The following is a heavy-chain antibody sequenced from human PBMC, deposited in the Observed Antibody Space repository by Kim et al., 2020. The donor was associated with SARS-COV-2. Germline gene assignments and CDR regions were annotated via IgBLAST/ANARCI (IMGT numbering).Heavy chain of an antibody. J-gene: IGHJ5*02. V-gene: IGHV3-21*01. CDR3: ARGGMSTAGFDP. D-gene: IGHD4-17*01. Sequence: YYADSLKGRFTISRDDAKNSLYLQMSSLRAEDTAVYYCARGGMSTAGFDPWGQGTLVTVSS.